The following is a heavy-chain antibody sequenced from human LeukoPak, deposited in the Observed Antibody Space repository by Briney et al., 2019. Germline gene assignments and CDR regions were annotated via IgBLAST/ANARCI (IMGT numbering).Heavy chain of an antibody. V-gene: IGHV1-2*02. CDR3: ARETYYSSGNVYNRIDY. CDR1: GYTFTGSY. J-gene: IGHJ4*02. D-gene: IGHD3-10*01. CDR2: INPNSGGT. Sequence: ASVKVSCKASGYTFTGSYMHWVRQAPGQGLEWMGWINPNSGGTNYAQKFQGRVTMTRDTSISTAYMELSRLTTDDTAVYFCARETYYSSGNVYNRIDYWGQGTLVTVSS.